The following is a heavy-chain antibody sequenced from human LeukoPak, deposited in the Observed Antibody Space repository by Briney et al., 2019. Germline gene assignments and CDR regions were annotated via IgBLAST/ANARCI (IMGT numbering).Heavy chain of an antibody. V-gene: IGHV4-59*12. J-gene: IGHJ3*02. Sequence: SETLSLTCTVSGGSISNYFWSWVRQPPGKGLEWIGYIYYSGATNYSPSLRSRLTISVDTSKNQFSLKLSSVTAADTAVYYCARAGGITMIVVLREDAFDIWGQGTMVTVSS. CDR2: IYYSGAT. D-gene: IGHD3-22*01. CDR3: ARAGGITMIVVLREDAFDI. CDR1: GGSISNYF.